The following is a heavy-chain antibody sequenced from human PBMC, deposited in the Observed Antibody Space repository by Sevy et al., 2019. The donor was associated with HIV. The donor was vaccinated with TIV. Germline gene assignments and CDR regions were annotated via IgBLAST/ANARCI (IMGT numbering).Heavy chain of an antibody. V-gene: IGHV3-23*01. CDR3: AKEWTLLSDWYGEFDY. J-gene: IGHJ4*02. CDR2: ISNSGANT. D-gene: IGHD6-19*01. CDR1: GFTFTNYG. Sequence: GGALRLSCAASGFTFTNYGMHWVRQAPGKGLEWVSGISNSGANTYYADSVRGRFTVARDNSKNTVYLQLNSLRAEDTAIYYCAKEWTLLSDWYGEFDYWGQGTLVTVSS.